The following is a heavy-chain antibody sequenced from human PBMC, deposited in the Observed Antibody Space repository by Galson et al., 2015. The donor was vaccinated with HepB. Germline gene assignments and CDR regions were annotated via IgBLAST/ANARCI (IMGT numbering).Heavy chain of an antibody. V-gene: IGHV4-34*01. CDR3: ARDRSSFLGYCSGGSCCPLDY. J-gene: IGHJ4*02. Sequence: SETLSLTCAVYGGSFSGYYWSWIRQPPGKGLEWIGEINHSGSTNYNPSLKSRVTISVDTSKNQFSLKLSSVTAADTAVYYCARDRSSFLGYCSGGSCCPLDYWGQGTLVTVSS. CDR2: INHSGST. CDR1: GGSFSGYY. D-gene: IGHD2-15*01.